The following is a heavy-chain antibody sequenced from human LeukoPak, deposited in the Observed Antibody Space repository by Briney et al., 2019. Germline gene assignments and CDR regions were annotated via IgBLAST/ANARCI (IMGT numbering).Heavy chain of an antibody. CDR2: IYYSGST. V-gene: IGHV4-59*08. J-gene: IGHJ6*03. Sequence: PSETLSLTCTVSGGSISSYYWSWVRQPPGNGLEWIVYIYYSGSTNYNPSLKSRVTISVDTSKNQFSLKLSSVTAADTAVYYCARGDGYNPPFYYYYYMDVWGKGTTVTVSS. CDR1: GGSISSYY. CDR3: ARGDGYNPPFYYYYYMDV. D-gene: IGHD5-24*01.